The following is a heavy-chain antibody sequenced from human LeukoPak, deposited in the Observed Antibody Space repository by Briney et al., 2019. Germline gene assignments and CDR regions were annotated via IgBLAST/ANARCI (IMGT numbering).Heavy chain of an antibody. Sequence: ASVKVSCKASGGTFSGYTISWVRQAPGQGLEWVGRIIPILGIANYAQKFQGRVTITADKSTSTAYMELSSLRSEDTAVYYCARGYCSSTSCYRSDYWGQGTLVTVSS. V-gene: IGHV1-69*02. CDR1: GGTFSGYT. CDR3: ARGYCSSTSCYRSDY. J-gene: IGHJ4*02. D-gene: IGHD2-2*01. CDR2: IIPILGIA.